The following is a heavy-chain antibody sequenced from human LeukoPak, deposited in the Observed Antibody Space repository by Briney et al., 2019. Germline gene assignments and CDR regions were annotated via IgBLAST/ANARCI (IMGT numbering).Heavy chain of an antibody. Sequence: ASVKVSCKTSGYTFTTYDINWVRQATGQGLEWMGWMNPNTGNTGFAQKFLGRVSMTRDTSINTAYLELNDLRSEDTADYFCAVPVGQGYCDDTSCSSMDVWGPGTTVTVS. CDR2: MNPNTGNT. D-gene: IGHD2-15*01. CDR3: AVPVGQGYCDDTSCSSMDV. CDR1: GYTFTTYD. J-gene: IGHJ6*02. V-gene: IGHV1-8*01.